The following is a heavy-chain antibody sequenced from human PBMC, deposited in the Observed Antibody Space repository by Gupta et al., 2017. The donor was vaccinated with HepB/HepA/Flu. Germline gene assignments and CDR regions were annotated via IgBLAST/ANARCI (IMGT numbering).Heavy chain of an antibody. CDR3: AHRPVGRQPLFSWFAP. V-gene: IGHV2-5*01. D-gene: IGHD2-2*01. CDR2: IYWNDDK. Sequence: QITLKESGPTLVKPTQTLTLTCTFSGFSLSTSGVGVGWIRQPPGKALEWLALIYWNDDKRYSPSLKSRLTITKDTSKNQGVLTMTKMEPVATATYYCAHRPVGRQPLFSWFAPGGQGTLVTVSS. CDR1: GFSLSTSGVG. J-gene: IGHJ5*02.